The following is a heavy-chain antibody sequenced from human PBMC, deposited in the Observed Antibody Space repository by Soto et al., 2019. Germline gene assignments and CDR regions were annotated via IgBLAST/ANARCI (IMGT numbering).Heavy chain of an antibody. D-gene: IGHD1-1*01. J-gene: IGHJ4*02. CDR1: GFRFSDAW. Sequence: GGSLRLSCGASGFRFSDAWMTWVRQVPGRGLEWVGRIKSKLRDGETDYAAAVKGRFTISRDDSKSTLYLHMHSLTAEDTAVSYRCADGTNYESFDYWGQGALVTVCS. V-gene: IGHV3-15*01. CDR3: CADGTNYESFDY. CDR2: IKSKLRDGET.